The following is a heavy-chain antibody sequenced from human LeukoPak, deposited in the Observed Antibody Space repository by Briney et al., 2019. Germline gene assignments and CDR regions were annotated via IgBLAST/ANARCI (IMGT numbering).Heavy chain of an antibody. CDR1: GFTFSSYA. CDR3: AKDRYSNYGNWFDP. CDR2: ISGSGGST. V-gene: IGHV3-23*01. Sequence: GGSLRLSCAASGFTFSSYAMNWVRQAPGKGLEGVSGISGSGGSTYYADSVKGRFTISRDNPKNTLYLQMNSLRAEDTAVYYCAKDRYSNYGNWFDPWGQGTLVTVFS. D-gene: IGHD4-11*01. J-gene: IGHJ5*02.